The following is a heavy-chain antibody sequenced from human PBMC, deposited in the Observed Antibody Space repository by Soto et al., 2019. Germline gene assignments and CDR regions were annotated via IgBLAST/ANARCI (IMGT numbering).Heavy chain of an antibody. J-gene: IGHJ6*02. CDR1: GYSFTSYW. CDR3: ARHGRGGDRYCSSTSCPGMDV. Sequence: PXESLKISYKGSGYSFTSYWIGWVRQIPGKGLEWMGIIYPGDSDTRYSPSFQGQVTISADKSISTAYLQWSSLKASDTAMYYCARHGRGGDRYCSSTSCPGMDVLGQGTAVTVSS. CDR2: IYPGDSDT. D-gene: IGHD2-2*01. V-gene: IGHV5-51*01.